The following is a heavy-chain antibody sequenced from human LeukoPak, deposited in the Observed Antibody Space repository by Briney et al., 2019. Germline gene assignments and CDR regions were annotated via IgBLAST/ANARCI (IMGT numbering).Heavy chain of an antibody. J-gene: IGHJ4*02. Sequence: GGSLRLSCSVSGFTFSTYVMHWVRQSPGKGLEYVSAISSNGDNTYYADSVKGRFTISRDNSKNTLYLQTSSLRADDTAVYYCVRGTGYWGQGTLVTVSS. V-gene: IGHV3-64D*06. CDR1: GFTFSTYV. CDR3: VRGTGY. CDR2: ISSNGDNT.